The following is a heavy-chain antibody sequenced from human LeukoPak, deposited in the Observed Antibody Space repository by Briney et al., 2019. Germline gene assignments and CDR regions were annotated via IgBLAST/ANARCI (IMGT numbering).Heavy chain of an antibody. CDR3: ARRISTRRGETCSSTSCYFDY. Sequence: SETLSPTCAVSGFSISSGYFWACIRQSQGKGLEWSGSLIHSGINYYNTCFKSRITISVDTSKNQFSLRLSSVTAADTAVYYCARRISTRRGETCSSTSCYFDYWGQGTLVTVSS. V-gene: IGHV4-38-2*01. CDR1: GFSISSGYF. CDR2: LIHSGIN. D-gene: IGHD2-2*01. J-gene: IGHJ4*02.